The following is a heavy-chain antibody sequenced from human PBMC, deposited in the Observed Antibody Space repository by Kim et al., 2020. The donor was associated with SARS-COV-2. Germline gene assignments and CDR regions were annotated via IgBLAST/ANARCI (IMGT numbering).Heavy chain of an antibody. J-gene: IGHJ5*02. CDR2: GRT. Sequence: GRTYDNPALNGRVTLSVDTSKNQFSLTLSSVPAADTAVYYCARELEGWFDPWGQGTLVTVSS. CDR3: ARELEGWFDP. V-gene: IGHV4-31*02. D-gene: IGHD1-1*01.